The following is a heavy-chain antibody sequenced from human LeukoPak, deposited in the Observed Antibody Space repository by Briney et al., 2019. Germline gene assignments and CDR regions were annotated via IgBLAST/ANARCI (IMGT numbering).Heavy chain of an antibody. CDR3: ARARRITMVRGVIITPYYYYMDV. J-gene: IGHJ6*03. V-gene: IGHV4-34*01. CDR2: INHSGST. CDR1: GGSFSGYY. Sequence: SETLSLTCVVYGGSFSGYYWSWIRQPPGKGLEWIGEINHSGSTNYNPSLKSRVTISVDASKNQFSLKLSSVTAADTAVYYCARARRITMVRGVIITPYYYYMDVWGKGTTVTVSS. D-gene: IGHD3-10*01.